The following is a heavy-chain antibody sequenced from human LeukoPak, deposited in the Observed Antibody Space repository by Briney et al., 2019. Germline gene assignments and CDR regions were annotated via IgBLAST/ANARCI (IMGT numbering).Heavy chain of an antibody. CDR1: GGSISSYF. V-gene: IGHV4-59*01. D-gene: IGHD3-10*01. Sequence: KPSETLSLTCAVYGGSISSYFWSWIRQPPGKGLEWIGYIYYSGSTNYNPSLKSRVTISVDTSKNQFSLKLSSVTAADTAVYYCARVFPSAMVRGVDVGWFDPWGQGTLVTVSS. J-gene: IGHJ5*02. CDR2: IYYSGST. CDR3: ARVFPSAMVRGVDVGWFDP.